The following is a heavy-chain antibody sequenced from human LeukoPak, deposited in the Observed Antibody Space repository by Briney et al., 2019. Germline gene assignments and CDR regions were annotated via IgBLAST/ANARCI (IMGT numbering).Heavy chain of an antibody. D-gene: IGHD3-10*01. CDR3: ARDGARALDAFDI. CDR1: GFTFSSYA. V-gene: IGHV3-30-3*01. CDR2: ISYDGSNK. Sequence: GGSLRLSCAASGFTFSSYAMHWVRQAPDKGLEWVAVISYDGSNKYYADSVKGRFTISRDNSKNTLYLQMNSLRAEDTAVYYCARDGARALDAFDIWGQGTMVTVSS. J-gene: IGHJ3*02.